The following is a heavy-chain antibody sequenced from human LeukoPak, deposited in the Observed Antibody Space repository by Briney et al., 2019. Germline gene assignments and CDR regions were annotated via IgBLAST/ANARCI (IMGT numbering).Heavy chain of an antibody. J-gene: IGHJ4*02. CDR3: ASGQFRSGYYDY. D-gene: IGHD3-3*01. CDR1: GFTFSNFW. V-gene: IGHV3-74*01. Sequence: PGGSLRLSCAASGFTFSNFWMHWVRQAPEKGLVWVSRIHSDGSSTSYADSVKGRFTISRDNAKNTLYLQMNSLRAEDTAVYYCASGQFRSGYYDYWGQGTLVTVSS. CDR2: IHSDGSST.